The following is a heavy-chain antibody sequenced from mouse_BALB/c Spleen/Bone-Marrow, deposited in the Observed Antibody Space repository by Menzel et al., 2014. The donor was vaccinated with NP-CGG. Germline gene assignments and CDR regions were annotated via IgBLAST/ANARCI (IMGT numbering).Heavy chain of an antibody. Sequence: QVHVKQSGAELVKPGTSVKMSCKASGYTFXSYWMHWVKQRPGQGLEWIGDIYPGTNSTNYNEKFKTKATLTVDTSSSTAYMQLSSPTSEDSAVYYCAREEDFFDYWGQGTTLTVSS. CDR1: GYTFXSYW. J-gene: IGHJ2*01. CDR3: AREEDFFDY. CDR2: IYPGTNST. V-gene: IGHV1-55*01.